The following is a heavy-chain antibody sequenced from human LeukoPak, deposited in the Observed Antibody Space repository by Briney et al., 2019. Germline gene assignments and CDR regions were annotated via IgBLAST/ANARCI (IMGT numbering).Heavy chain of an antibody. D-gene: IGHD3-9*01. CDR1: GGPISGSSFW. J-gene: IGHJ4*02. CDR2: IYYSGTT. CDR3: ARGSFHWLLG. V-gene: IGHV4-39*07. Sequence: EPSETLSLTCTVSGGPISGSSFWWAWIRRPPGKGLEWIGNIYYSGTTNYNPSLESRVAISVDTSKNQFSLKLSSVTAADTAVYYCARGSFHWLLGWGQGTLVTVSS.